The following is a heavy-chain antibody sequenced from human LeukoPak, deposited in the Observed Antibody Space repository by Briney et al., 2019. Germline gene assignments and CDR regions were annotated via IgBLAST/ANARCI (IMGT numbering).Heavy chain of an antibody. Sequence: SETLSLTCTVSGGSIRSYYWSWIRQPPGKGLEWIAYIYYSGSTNYNPSLKSRVTISVDTSKNQFSLKLSSVTAADTAVYYCAREWVWDQLLEHFDYWGQGTLVTVSS. CDR1: GGSIRSYY. CDR3: AREWVWDQLLEHFDY. D-gene: IGHD2-2*01. CDR2: IYYSGST. J-gene: IGHJ4*02. V-gene: IGHV4-59*12.